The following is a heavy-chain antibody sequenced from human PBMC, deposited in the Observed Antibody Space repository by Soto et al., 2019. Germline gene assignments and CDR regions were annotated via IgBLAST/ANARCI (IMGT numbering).Heavy chain of an antibody. CDR3: AKSGRYCSGGSCSFDY. J-gene: IGHJ4*02. V-gene: IGHV4-39*01. D-gene: IGHD2-15*01. CDR2: IYYSGST. CDR1: GGSISSSSYY. Sequence: PSETLSLTCTVSGGSISSSSYYWGWIRQPPGKGLEWIGSIYYSGSTYYNPSLKSRVTISVDTSKNQFSLKLSSVTAADTAVYYCAKSGRYCSGGSCSFDYWGQGTLVTV.